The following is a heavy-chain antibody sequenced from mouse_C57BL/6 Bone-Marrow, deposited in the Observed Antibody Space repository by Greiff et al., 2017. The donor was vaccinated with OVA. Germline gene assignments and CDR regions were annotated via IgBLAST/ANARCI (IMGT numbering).Heavy chain of an antibody. CDR2: IYPSDSET. Sequence: QVQLQQPGAELVRPGSSVKLSCKASGYTFTSYWMDWVKQRPGQGLEWIGNIYPSDSETPYNQKFKDKATLTVSKSSSTAYMQLSSLTSEDSAVYYGARRDYYGSSDYWGQGTTLTVSS. V-gene: IGHV1-61*01. D-gene: IGHD1-1*01. J-gene: IGHJ2*01. CDR1: GYTFTSYW. CDR3: ARRDYYGSSDY.